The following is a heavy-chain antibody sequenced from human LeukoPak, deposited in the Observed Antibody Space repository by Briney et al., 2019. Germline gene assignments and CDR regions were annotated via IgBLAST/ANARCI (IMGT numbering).Heavy chain of an antibody. CDR2: IYHSGST. J-gene: IGHJ4*02. CDR1: GGSISSSNW. Sequence: SETLSLTCAVSGGSISSSNWWSWVRQPPGKGLEWIGEIYHSGSTNYNPSLKSRVTISVDMSKNQFSLKLSSVTAADTAVYYCARESQVGALDYWGQGTLVTVSS. V-gene: IGHV4-4*02. CDR3: ARESQVGALDY. D-gene: IGHD1-26*01.